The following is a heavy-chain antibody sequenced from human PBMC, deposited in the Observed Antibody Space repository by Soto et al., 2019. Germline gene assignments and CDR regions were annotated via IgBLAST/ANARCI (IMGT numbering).Heavy chain of an antibody. CDR1: GFTFSSYA. Sequence: EVQLLESGGGLVQPGGSLRLSCAASGFTFSSYAMSWVRQAPGKGLEWVSYISSSGSTIYYAASVRGRFTISRDNAKSSLYLQMNGLRVEDTAVYYCARDRPVDIGMDEYWGQGTLVTVSS. CDR3: ARDRPVDIGMDEY. V-gene: IGHV3-48*03. D-gene: IGHD5-12*01. CDR2: ISSSGSTI. J-gene: IGHJ4*02.